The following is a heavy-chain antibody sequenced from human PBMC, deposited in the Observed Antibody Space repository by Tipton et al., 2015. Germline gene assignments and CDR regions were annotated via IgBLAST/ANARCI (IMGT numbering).Heavy chain of an antibody. D-gene: IGHD2-2*01. CDR1: GGSVNSGTYY. CDR2: IYYSGST. CDR3: ARERILCSSTSCPYDY. J-gene: IGHJ4*02. V-gene: IGHV4-61*01. Sequence: GLVKPSETLSLTCTVSGGSVNSGTYYWSWVRQPPGKGLEWVGYIYYSGSTNYNPSLKSRVTISLDTSKNQFSLKLSSVTAADTAVYYCARERILCSSTSCPYDYWGQGTLVTVSS.